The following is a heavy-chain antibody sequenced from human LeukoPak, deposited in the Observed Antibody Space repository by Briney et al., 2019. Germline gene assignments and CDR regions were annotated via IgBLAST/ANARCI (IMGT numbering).Heavy chain of an antibody. CDR3: ARGRITMIVVDY. V-gene: IGHV4-31*03. CDR2: IYYSGST. D-gene: IGHD3-22*01. CDR1: GGSISSGGYY. Sequence: SQTLSLTCTVSGGSISSGGYYWSWIRQHPRKGLEWIGYIYYSGSTYYNPSLKSRVTISVDTSKNQFSLKLSSVTAADTAVYYCARGRITMIVVDYWGQGTLVTVSS. J-gene: IGHJ4*02.